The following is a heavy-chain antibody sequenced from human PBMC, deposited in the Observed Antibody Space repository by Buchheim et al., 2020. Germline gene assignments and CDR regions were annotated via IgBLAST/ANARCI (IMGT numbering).Heavy chain of an antibody. J-gene: IGHJ5*02. D-gene: IGHD2-8*01. Sequence: VQLVESGGGLVQPGGSLRLSCAASGFTFSDHYMDWVRQAPGKGLEWIGYIYYSGSTYYNPSLKSRVTISVDTSKKQFSLKLSSVTAADTAVYYCARVHSNGVCYRGCWFDPWGQGTL. V-gene: IGHV4-31*02. CDR2: IYYSGST. CDR1: GFTFSDHY. CDR3: ARVHSNGVCYRGCWFDP.